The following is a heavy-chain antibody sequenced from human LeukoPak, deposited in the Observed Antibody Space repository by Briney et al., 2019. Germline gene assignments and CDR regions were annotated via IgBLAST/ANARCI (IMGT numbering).Heavy chain of an antibody. CDR3: ARDLVSFDY. J-gene: IGHJ4*02. V-gene: IGHV3-21*01. CDR1: GFPFSSHS. CDR2: ISGSSSYI. Sequence: GVPLRLSCEASGFPFSSHSMNWIRQSPGKVLEWVSSISGSSSYIYYADSVKGRFPISRDNAKNSLYLQMNSLRAEDTAVYYCARDLVSFDYWGQGTLVTVSS. D-gene: IGHD2-15*01.